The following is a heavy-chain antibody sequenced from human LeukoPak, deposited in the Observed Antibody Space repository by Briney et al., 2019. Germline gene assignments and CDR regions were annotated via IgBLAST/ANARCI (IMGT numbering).Heavy chain of an antibody. V-gene: IGHV3-9*01. Sequence: PGRSLRLSCAASGFTFDDYAMHWVRQAPGKGLEWVSGISWNGGIIGYADSVKGRFTISRDNAKNSLYLQMNSLRSEDTAVYYCATVGYSSSWSAFDYWGQGTLVTVSS. J-gene: IGHJ4*02. CDR3: ATVGYSSSWSAFDY. CDR2: ISWNGGII. CDR1: GFTFDDYA. D-gene: IGHD6-13*01.